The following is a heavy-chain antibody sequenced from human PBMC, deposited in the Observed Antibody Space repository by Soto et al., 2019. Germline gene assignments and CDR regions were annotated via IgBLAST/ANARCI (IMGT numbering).Heavy chain of an antibody. J-gene: IGHJ4*02. CDR1: GYIFRSYG. CDR3: ARDYCRTTSCYGPDY. Sequence: XVKVSCKTSGYIFRSYGISCVRQAPGQGLEWMGWISGYNGNTNYAQNLQGRVTMTTDTSTSTAYMELSSLRSDDTAVYYCARDYCRTTSCYGPDYWGQGTLVTVS. CDR2: ISGYNGNT. V-gene: IGHV1-18*01. D-gene: IGHD2-2*01.